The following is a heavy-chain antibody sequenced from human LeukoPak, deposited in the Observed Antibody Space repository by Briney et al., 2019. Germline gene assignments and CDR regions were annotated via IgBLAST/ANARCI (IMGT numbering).Heavy chain of an antibody. D-gene: IGHD5-18*01. J-gene: IGHJ6*03. CDR3: ARSRSTAMGYYYYYYMDV. CDR1: GYTFTSYD. V-gene: IGHV1-8*03. CDR2: MNPNSGNT. Sequence: ASVKVSCKASGYTFTSYDINWVRQATGQGLEWMGWMNPNSGNTGYAQKFQGRVTITRNTSISTAYMELSSLRSEDTAVYYCARSRSTAMGYYYYYYMDVWGKGTTVTVSS.